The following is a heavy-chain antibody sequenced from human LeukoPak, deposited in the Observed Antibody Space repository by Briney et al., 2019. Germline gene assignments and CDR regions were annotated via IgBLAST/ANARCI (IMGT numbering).Heavy chain of an antibody. CDR1: GFTFSSYG. CDR2: IRYDGSNK. CDR3: AKVDYYDSSGSEYYFDY. Sequence: GGSLRLSCAASGFTFSSYGMHWVRQAPGKGLEWVAFIRYDGSNKYYADSVKGRFTISRDNSKNTLYLQMNCLRAEDTAVYYCAKVDYYDSSGSEYYFDYWGQGTLVTVSS. J-gene: IGHJ4*02. V-gene: IGHV3-30*02. D-gene: IGHD3-22*01.